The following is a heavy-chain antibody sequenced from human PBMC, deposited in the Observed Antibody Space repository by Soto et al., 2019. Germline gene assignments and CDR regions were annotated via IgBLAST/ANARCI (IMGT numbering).Heavy chain of an antibody. CDR3: ASARIACSSTSCLHFDY. J-gene: IGHJ4*02. Sequence: ASVKVSCKASGYTFTGYYMYWVRQAPGQGLEWMGWINPNSGGTNYAQKFQGWVTMTRDTSISTAYMELSRLRSDDTAVYYCASARIACSSTSCLHFDYWGQGTLVTVS. CDR2: INPNSGGT. CDR1: GYTFTGYY. V-gene: IGHV1-2*04. D-gene: IGHD2-2*01.